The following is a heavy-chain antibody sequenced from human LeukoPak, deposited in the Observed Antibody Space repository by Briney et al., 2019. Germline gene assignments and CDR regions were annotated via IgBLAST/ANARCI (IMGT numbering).Heavy chain of an antibody. J-gene: IGHJ3*02. V-gene: IGHV1-2*02. CDR2: INSDSGGT. CDR3: ARGRVHSWSDAFDI. CDR1: GYTFTGHY. D-gene: IGHD1-1*01. Sequence: EASVKVSCKASGYTFTGHYMHWVRQAPGQGLEWMGWINSDSGGTKYAQKFQGSVIMARVTSISTAYMELSRLKSDDTAVYYCARGRVHSWSDAFDIWGQGTTVTVSS.